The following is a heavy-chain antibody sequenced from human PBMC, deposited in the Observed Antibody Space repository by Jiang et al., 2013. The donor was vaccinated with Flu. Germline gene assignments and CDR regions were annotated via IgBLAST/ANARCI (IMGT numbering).Heavy chain of an antibody. CDR1: GGSITSYY. D-gene: IGHD3-16*01. J-gene: IGHJ5*02. CDR2: ISYSGST. Sequence: GLLKPSETLSLTCTVSGGSITSYYWSWIRQPPGKGLEWIGYISYSGSTNYNPSLNSRVTISVDTPKNQLSLKLSSVTAADTAVYYCARSPFWGTNSRGWFDPWGQGTLVTVSS. CDR3: ARSPFWGTNSRGWFDP. V-gene: IGHV4-59*13.